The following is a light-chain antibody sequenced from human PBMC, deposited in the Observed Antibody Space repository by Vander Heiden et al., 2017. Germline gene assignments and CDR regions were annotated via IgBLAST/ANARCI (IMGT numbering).Light chain of an antibody. Sequence: DIVMTQSPLSLPVTPGEPASISCRSSQSLLHSNGYNYLDWYLQKPGQSPQLLIYLGSNRVSGVPDRFSGSGSGTDFTLRISIVEAEDVGVYYCMQALQTPRTFGQGTKVEIK. CDR1: QSLLHSNGYNY. CDR2: LGS. CDR3: MQALQTPRT. V-gene: IGKV2-28*01. J-gene: IGKJ1*01.